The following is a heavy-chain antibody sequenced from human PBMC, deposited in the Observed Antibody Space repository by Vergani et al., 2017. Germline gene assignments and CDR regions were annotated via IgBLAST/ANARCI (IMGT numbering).Heavy chain of an antibody. J-gene: IGHJ5*02. CDR2: IYYSGST. V-gene: IGHV4-39*01. Sequence: QLQLQESGPGLVKPSATLSLPCSVSGSSIRSSNYYWGRIRPPPGKGLEWIASIYYSGSTYYNPSLKSRVTISVDTSKNQFSLKLSSVTAADTAVYFCARHSTVEWLVKLGWIDPWGQGILVTVSS. CDR3: ARHSTVEWLVKLGWIDP. D-gene: IGHD6-19*01. CDR1: GSSIRSSNYY.